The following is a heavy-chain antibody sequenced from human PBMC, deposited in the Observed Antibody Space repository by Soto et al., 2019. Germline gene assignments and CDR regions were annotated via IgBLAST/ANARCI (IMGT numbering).Heavy chain of an antibody. CDR1: GYIFTSYW. V-gene: IGHV5-51*01. CDR2: IYPGDSDT. Sequence: PVESLKISCKGSGYIFTSYWICCFLQMPVKVLEWMGIIYPGDSDTRYSPSFQGQVTISADKSISTAYLQWSSLKASDTAMYYCARNQPGSDAFDIWGQGTMVTVSS. D-gene: IGHD2-15*01. CDR3: ARNQPGSDAFDI. J-gene: IGHJ3*02.